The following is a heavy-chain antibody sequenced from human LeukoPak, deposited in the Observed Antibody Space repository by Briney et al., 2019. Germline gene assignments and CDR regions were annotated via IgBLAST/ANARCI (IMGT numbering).Heavy chain of an antibody. V-gene: IGHV3-11*01. CDR3: TRYKSYYDSSGFNFDY. D-gene: IGHD3-22*01. CDR2: ISSSGSTI. Sequence: GGSLRLSCAASGFTFSDYYMSWIRQAPGKGLEWVSYISSSGSTIYYADSVKGRFTISRDNAKNSLYLQMNSLRAEDTAVYYCTRYKSYYDSSGFNFDYWGQGTLVTVSS. CDR1: GFTFSDYY. J-gene: IGHJ4*02.